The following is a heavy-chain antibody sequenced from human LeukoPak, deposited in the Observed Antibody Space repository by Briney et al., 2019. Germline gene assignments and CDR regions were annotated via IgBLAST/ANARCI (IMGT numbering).Heavy chain of an antibody. J-gene: IGHJ4*02. CDR3: AREWGPGSSCYFDS. D-gene: IGHD3-10*01. V-gene: IGHV1-46*01. CDR2: INTGDGGT. Sequence: GASVKVSCKAAGYTFAGYYMHWVRQAPGQGLEWMGAINTGDGGTTLPQKFQGRITLTRDTSTSTVYMDLSSLRSEDTAIYSCAREWGPGSSCYFDSWGQGTLVTVSS. CDR1: GYTFAGYY.